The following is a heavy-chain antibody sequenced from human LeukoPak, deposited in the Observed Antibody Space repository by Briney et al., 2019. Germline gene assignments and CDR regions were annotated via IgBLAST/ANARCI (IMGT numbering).Heavy chain of an antibody. V-gene: IGHV1-18*01. J-gene: IGHJ6*04. CDR1: GYTFTSYG. D-gene: IGHD2-15*01. CDR3: ARDPPRIVVVVAATNYYGRAV. Sequence: ASVKVSCKASGYTFTSYGISWVRQAPGQGLEWMGWISAYNGKTNYAQKLQGRVTMTTDTSTSTAYMELRSLRSDDTAVYYCARDPPRIVVVVAATNYYGRAVGGKGTTATVSS. CDR2: ISAYNGKT.